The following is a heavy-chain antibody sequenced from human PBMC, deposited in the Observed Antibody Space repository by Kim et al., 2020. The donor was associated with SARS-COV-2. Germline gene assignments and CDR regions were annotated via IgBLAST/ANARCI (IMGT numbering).Heavy chain of an antibody. CDR3: ARHQRGRYFDWLVGY. CDR2: IYYSGST. V-gene: IGHV4-39*01. Sequence: SETLSLTCTVSGGSISSSSYYWGWIRQPPGKGLEWIGSIYYSGSTYYNPSLKSRVTISVDTSKNQFSLKLSSVTAADTAVYYCARHQRGRYFDWLVGYWGQGTLVTVSS. D-gene: IGHD3-9*01. J-gene: IGHJ4*02. CDR1: GGSISSSSYY.